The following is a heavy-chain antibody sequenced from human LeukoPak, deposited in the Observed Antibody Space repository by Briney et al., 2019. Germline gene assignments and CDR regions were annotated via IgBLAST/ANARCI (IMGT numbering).Heavy chain of an antibody. V-gene: IGHV3-20*04. Sequence: GGSLRLSCAASGFTFDDYGMSWVRQAPGKGLEWVSGIDRNGDSTGYADSVEGRFTISRDNAKNSLYLQMNSLRAEDTAVYYCARDSRRTGDPADYWGQGTLVTVSS. CDR2: IDRNGDST. J-gene: IGHJ4*02. CDR1: GFTFDDYG. CDR3: ARDSRRTGDPADY. D-gene: IGHD7-27*01.